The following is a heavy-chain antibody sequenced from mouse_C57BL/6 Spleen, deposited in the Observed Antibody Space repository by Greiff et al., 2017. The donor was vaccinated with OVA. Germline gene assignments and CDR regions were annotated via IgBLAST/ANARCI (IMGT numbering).Heavy chain of an antibody. CDR3: ARGGPYGSSYGCFDV. J-gene: IGHJ1*03. CDR2: IYPRSGNT. CDR1: GYTFTSYG. V-gene: IGHV1-81*01. D-gene: IGHD1-1*01. Sequence: QVQLKESGAELARPGASVKLSCKASGYTFTSYGISWVKQRTGQGLEWIGEIYPRSGNTYYNEKFKGKATLTADKSSSTAYMELRSLTSEDSAVYFCARGGPYGSSYGCFDVWGTGTTVTVSS.